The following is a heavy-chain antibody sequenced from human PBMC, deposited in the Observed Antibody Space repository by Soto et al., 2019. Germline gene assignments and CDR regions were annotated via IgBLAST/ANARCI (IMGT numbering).Heavy chain of an antibody. Sequence: GGSLRFSCAASGFIFSNYAMSWVRQAPGKGLEWVSGISDTGDSAYFPDSVKGRFTTSRDNSKNTLYLQMNSLRAEDTAVYYCAKDVSYGGKRPYYFDYWGQGTLVTVSS. CDR3: AKDVSYGGKRPYYFDY. CDR1: GFIFSNYA. J-gene: IGHJ4*02. V-gene: IGHV3-23*01. D-gene: IGHD4-17*01. CDR2: ISDTGDSA.